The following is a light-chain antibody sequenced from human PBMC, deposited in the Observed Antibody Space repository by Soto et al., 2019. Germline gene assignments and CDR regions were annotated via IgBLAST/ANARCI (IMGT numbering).Light chain of an antibody. V-gene: IGKV1-39*01. J-gene: IGKJ2*01. CDR1: QSISSY. Sequence: DIQMTQSPSSLSASVGDRVTITCRASQSISSYLNWYQQKQGKAPKLLIYAASSLQSGVPSRFSGSGSWPDFTLTTSSLQPEDFATYYCQQSYSTPYTFGQGTKLEIK. CDR3: QQSYSTPYT. CDR2: AAS.